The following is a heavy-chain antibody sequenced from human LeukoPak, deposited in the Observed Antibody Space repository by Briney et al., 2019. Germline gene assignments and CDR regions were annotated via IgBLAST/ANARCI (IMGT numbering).Heavy chain of an antibody. Sequence: SETLSLTCSVSGYSISSGYYWGWIRQPPGKGLEWIGSVYCSGNTYYNPSLKSRVTMSVDTSKNQFSLKLSSVTAADTAVYYCARDLGLYSSSPGYFDYWGQGTLVTVSS. J-gene: IGHJ4*02. CDR2: VYCSGNT. D-gene: IGHD6-6*01. CDR3: ARDLGLYSSSPGYFDY. CDR1: GYSISSGYY. V-gene: IGHV4-38-2*02.